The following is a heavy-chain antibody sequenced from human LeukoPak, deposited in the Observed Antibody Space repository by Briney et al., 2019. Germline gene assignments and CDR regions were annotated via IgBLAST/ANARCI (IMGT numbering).Heavy chain of an antibody. J-gene: IGHJ4*02. V-gene: IGHV3-30*02. CDR1: GFTFSTYG. CDR2: TRSDGSDK. Sequence: GGSLRLSCATSGFTFSTYGMHWVHQAPGKGLDWVAFTRSDGSDKYYADSVKGRFTISRDSSKNTLYLQMNSLRAEDTAVYYCARDARDGYGGNPFDYWGQGTLVTVSS. CDR3: ARDARDGYGGNPFDY. D-gene: IGHD4-23*01.